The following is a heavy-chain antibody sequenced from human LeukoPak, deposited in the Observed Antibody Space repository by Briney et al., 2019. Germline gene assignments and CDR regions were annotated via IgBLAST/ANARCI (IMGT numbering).Heavy chain of an antibody. J-gene: IGHJ4*02. V-gene: IGHV4-31*03. CDR2: IHPSGML. D-gene: IGHD3-22*01. CDR3: SSGLDSRKLGS. CDR1: GASFNSDDQY. Sequence: PSETLSLTCTVSGASFNSDDQYWNWIRQSPGKGLEWIGSIHPSGMLYNNPSLESRVTMSRDTSKNQFSLNLNSVTAADTAVYFCSSGLDSRKLGSWGQGILVTVS.